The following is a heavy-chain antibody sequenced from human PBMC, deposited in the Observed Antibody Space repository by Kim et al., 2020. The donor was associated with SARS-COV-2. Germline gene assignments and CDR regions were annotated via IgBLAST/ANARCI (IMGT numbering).Heavy chain of an antibody. CDR3: APYYDILTGYYSRGDREKLDY. CDR2: ISGSGGST. D-gene: IGHD3-9*01. J-gene: IGHJ4*02. CDR1: GFTFSSYA. V-gene: IGHV3-23*01. Sequence: GGSLRLSCAASGFTFSSYAMSWVRQAPGKGLEWVSAISGSGGSTYYADSVKGRFTISRDNSKNTLYLQMNSLRAEDTAVYYCAPYYDILTGYYSRGDREKLDYWGQGTLVTVSS.